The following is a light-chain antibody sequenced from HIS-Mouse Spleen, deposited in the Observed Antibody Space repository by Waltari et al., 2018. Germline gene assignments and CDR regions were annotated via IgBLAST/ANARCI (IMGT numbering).Light chain of an antibody. CDR3: QVWDSSSDHVA. Sequence: SYVLTQPPSVSVAPGKTARITCGGNKIGSKSVHWYQQKPGQAPVLVVYDDSDRPSGIPERFSGSNSGNTATLTISRVEAGDEADYYCQVWDSSSDHVAFGGGTKLTVL. V-gene: IGLV3-21*03. CDR2: DDS. J-gene: IGLJ2*01. CDR1: KIGSKS.